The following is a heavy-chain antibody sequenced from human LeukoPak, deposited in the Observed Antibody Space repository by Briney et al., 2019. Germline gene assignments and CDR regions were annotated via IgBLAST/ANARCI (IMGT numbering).Heavy chain of an antibody. V-gene: IGHV1-69*13. Sequence: SVKVSCKTSVGTFSTSAISWVRRAPGQGLEWMGGIIPIFGTGNYAQKFQGRVTITADEFTSTAYMELSSLTFEDTAVYYCARGLGDSSGYYFSDNWGQGTLVTVSS. CDR3: ARGLGDSSGYYFSDN. D-gene: IGHD3-22*01. CDR1: VGTFSTSA. CDR2: IIPIFGTG. J-gene: IGHJ4*02.